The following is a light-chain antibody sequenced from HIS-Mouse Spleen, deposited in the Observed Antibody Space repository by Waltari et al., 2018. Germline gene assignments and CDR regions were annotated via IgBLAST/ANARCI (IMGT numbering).Light chain of an antibody. CDR1: SSDVGSYNL. Sequence: SPGQSITVSCTGTSSDVGSYNLVSWYQQHPGKAPKLMIYEGSKRPSGVSNRFSGSKSGNTASLTISGLQAEDEADYYCCSYAGSSTLVFGGGTKLTVL. CDR2: EGS. J-gene: IGLJ2*01. CDR3: CSYAGSSTLV. V-gene: IGLV2-23*01.